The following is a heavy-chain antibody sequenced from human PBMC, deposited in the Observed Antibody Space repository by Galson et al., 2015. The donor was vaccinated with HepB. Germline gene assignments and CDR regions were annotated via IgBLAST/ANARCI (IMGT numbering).Heavy chain of an antibody. CDR1: GFTFSGSA. CDR2: IRSEANSYAT. J-gene: IGHJ4*02. D-gene: IGHD2-2*01. V-gene: IGHV3-73*01. Sequence: SLRLSCAASGFTFSGSAMHWVRQAPGKGLEWVGRIRSEANSYATAYAASGNGRVTIPRDDSKHTAYLQMNSLNTEDTAVYYYTILDVPLGYCSSNSLLKFGYWGQGTLVTVSS. CDR3: TILDVPLGYCSSNSLLKFGY.